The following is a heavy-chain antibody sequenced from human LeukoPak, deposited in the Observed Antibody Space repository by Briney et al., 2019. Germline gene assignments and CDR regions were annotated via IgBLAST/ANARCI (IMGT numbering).Heavy chain of an antibody. Sequence: SETLSLTCTVSGGSISSGGYYWSWIRQHPGKGLEWIGYIYYSGSTYYNPSLKSRVTISVDTSKNQFSLKLSSATAADTAVYYCARGIGPQYNDYWGQGTLVTVSS. CDR2: IYYSGST. D-gene: IGHD1-1*01. J-gene: IGHJ4*02. CDR1: GGSISSGGYY. CDR3: ARGIGPQYNDY. V-gene: IGHV4-31*03.